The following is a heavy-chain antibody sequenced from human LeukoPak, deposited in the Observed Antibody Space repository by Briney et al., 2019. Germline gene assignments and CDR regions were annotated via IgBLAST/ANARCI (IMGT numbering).Heavy chain of an antibody. CDR3: AKNGDRGAYCSGGTCYPYYYHYMDV. CDR1: GGSISTYY. CDR2: IYTSGST. V-gene: IGHV4-4*07. J-gene: IGHJ6*03. Sequence: PSETLSLTCTVSGGSISTYYWSWIRQPAGKGLEWIGRIYTSGSTNYNPSLKSRVTMSVDTSKNHFSLKLSSVTAADTAVYYCAKNGDRGAYCSGGTCYPYYYHYMDVWGKGATVTISS. D-gene: IGHD2-15*01.